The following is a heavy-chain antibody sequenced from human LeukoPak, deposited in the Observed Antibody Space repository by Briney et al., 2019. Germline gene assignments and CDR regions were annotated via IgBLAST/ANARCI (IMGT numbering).Heavy chain of an antibody. CDR1: GFTFSRYW. J-gene: IGHJ6*03. Sequence: GGSLRLSCAASGFTFSRYWMSWVRQAPGKGLEWVANIKQDGGVKYYVDSVKGRFTISRDNSKNTLYLQMNSLRAEDTAVYYCAKGTTFNYYYYMDVWGKGTTVTVSS. V-gene: IGHV3-7*03. D-gene: IGHD4-11*01. CDR2: IKQDGGVK. CDR3: AKGTTFNYYYYMDV.